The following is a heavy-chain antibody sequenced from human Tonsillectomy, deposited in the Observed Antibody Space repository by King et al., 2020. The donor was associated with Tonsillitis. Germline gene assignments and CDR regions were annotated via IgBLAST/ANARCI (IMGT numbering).Heavy chain of an antibody. CDR2: IKEDGSGK. Sequence: QLVQSGGGLVQPGGSLRLSCVASGFTFSNYWMNWVRQAPGKGLEWVASIKEDGSGKYYVDSVKGRFSISRDNAKNSLYLQMNSLRVEDTAIYYCARDLGVVVGATPHFDPWGQGTLVTVSS. V-gene: IGHV3-7*01. CDR3: ARDLGVVVGATPHFDP. CDR1: GFTFSNYW. J-gene: IGHJ5*02. D-gene: IGHD2-15*01.